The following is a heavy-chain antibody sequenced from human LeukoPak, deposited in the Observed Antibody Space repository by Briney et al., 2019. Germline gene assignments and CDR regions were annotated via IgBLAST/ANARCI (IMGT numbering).Heavy chain of an antibody. CDR2: VYYSGST. V-gene: IGHV4-59*01. Sequence: SETLSLTCTVSGGPISSYYWSWIRQPPGKGLEWIGYVYYSGSTNYNPSFKSRITISVDTSRNQFSLQLSSVTAADTAVYYCARIHRYCSGGACYVLDNWGQGTLVAVSS. J-gene: IGHJ4*02. CDR3: ARIHRYCSGGACYVLDN. D-gene: IGHD2-15*01. CDR1: GGPISSYY.